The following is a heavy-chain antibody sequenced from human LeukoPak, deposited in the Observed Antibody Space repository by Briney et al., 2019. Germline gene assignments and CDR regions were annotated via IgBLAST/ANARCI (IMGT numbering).Heavy chain of an antibody. CDR3: ARGYCSGGSCYLGAFDI. D-gene: IGHD2-15*01. J-gene: IGHJ3*02. CDR2: INPNSGGT. V-gene: IGHV1-2*02. Sequence: GASVKVSCKASGYTFTSYDINWVRQAPGQGLEWMGWINPNSGGTNYAQKFQGRVTMTRDTSISTAYMELSRLRSDDTAVYYCARGYCSGGSCYLGAFDIWGQGTMVTVSS. CDR1: GYTFTSYD.